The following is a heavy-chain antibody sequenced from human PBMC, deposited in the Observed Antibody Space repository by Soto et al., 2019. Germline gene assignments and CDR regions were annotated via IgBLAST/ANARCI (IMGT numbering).Heavy chain of an antibody. CDR1: GFTFTSSA. D-gene: IGHD5-18*01. CDR2: IVVGSGNT. Sequence: GASVKVSCKASGFTFTSSAVQWVRQARGQRLEWIGWIVVGSGNTNYAQKFQERVTITRDMSTNAAYMELSSLKTEDTAVYYCSHGYYQYFNSWGQGTLVTVSS. V-gene: IGHV1-58*01. J-gene: IGHJ4*02. CDR3: SHGYYQYFNS.